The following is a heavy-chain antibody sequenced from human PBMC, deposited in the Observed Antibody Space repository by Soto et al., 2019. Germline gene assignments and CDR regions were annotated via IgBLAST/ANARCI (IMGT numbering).Heavy chain of an antibody. J-gene: IGHJ3*02. CDR3: ARCPLGQAWDILTGSDAFDI. V-gene: IGHV5-10-1*01. D-gene: IGHD3-9*01. Sequence: GESLKISCKGSGYSFAGYWITWLRQKPGKGLEWMGRIDPSDSQTYYSPSFRGHVTISADKSISTAYLQWSSLKASDTAMYYCARCPLGQAWDILTGSDAFDIWGQGTMVT. CDR1: GYSFAGYW. CDR2: IDPSDSQT.